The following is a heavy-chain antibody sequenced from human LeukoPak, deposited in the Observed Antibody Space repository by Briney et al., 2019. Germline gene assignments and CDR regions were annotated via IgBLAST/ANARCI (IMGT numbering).Heavy chain of an antibody. CDR2: INMDESEK. J-gene: IGHJ4*02. V-gene: IGHV3-7*01. CDR3: ARDKVTY. CDR1: AFRFANQP. Sequence: LRHSCAPYAFRFANQPMSWVRNAPTKGPEWVAHINMDESEKYYVDSVKGRFTISRDNAKNSLYLQMNSLKVEDTAVYYCARDKVTYWGPGTLVTVSS.